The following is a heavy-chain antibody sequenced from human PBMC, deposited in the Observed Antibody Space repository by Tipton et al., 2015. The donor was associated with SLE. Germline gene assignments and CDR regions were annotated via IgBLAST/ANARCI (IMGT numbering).Heavy chain of an antibody. CDR2: IYYSGST. D-gene: IGHD2-2*01. J-gene: IGHJ4*02. Sequence: TLSLTCAVSSYSIRSGFYWAWIRQPPGKGLEWIGSIYYSGSTYYNSSLKSRVTISVDTSKNQFSLKLSSVTAADTAVYYCVVCSPSSCAYFDYWGQGRLVTVSS. CDR1: SYSIRSGFY. CDR3: VVCSPSSCAYFDY. V-gene: IGHV4-38-2*01.